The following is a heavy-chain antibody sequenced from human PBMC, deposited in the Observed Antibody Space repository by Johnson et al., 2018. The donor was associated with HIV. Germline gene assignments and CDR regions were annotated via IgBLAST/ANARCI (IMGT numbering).Heavy chain of an antibody. D-gene: IGHD3-22*01. J-gene: IGHJ3*02. Sequence: VQLVESGGGVVQPGRSLRLSCAASGFTFSSYAMHWVRQAPGKGLEWVGRTRNKANSYTTEYAASVKGRFTISRDDSKNSLYLQMNSLKTEDTAVYYCRSWGSSGYYAPFYNDAFDIWGQGTMVTVSS. CDR2: TRNKANSYTT. V-gene: IGHV3-72*01. CDR3: RSWGSSGYYAPFYNDAFDI. CDR1: GFTFSSYA.